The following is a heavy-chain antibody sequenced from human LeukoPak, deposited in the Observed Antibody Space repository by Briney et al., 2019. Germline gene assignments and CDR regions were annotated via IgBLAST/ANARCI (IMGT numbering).Heavy chain of an antibody. Sequence: SETLSLTCTVSGGSISSYYWSWIRQPLGKGLEWIGYIYYSGSTNYNPSLKGRVTISVDTSKNQFSLKLSSVTAADTAVYYCARGGGRGSSALFDYWGQGTLVTVSS. CDR3: ARGGGRGSSALFDY. D-gene: IGHD6-6*01. CDR1: GGSISSYY. J-gene: IGHJ4*02. CDR2: IYYSGST. V-gene: IGHV4-59*01.